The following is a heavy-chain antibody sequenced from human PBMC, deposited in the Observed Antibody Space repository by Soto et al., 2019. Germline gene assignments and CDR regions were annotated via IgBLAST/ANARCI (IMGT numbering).Heavy chain of an antibody. D-gene: IGHD2-15*01. CDR3: TTALGYCSGGICTGRDYYGMDV. CDR1: GFTFSNAW. Sequence: EVQLVESGGGLVKPGGSLRLSCAASGFTFSNAWMNWVRQAPGKGLEWVGRIKSKTDGGTTDYAAPVKGRFTISRDDSKNTLYLQMNSLKTEDTAGYYCTTALGYCSGGICTGRDYYGMDVWGQGTTVTVSS. J-gene: IGHJ6*02. V-gene: IGHV3-15*07. CDR2: IKSKTDGGTT.